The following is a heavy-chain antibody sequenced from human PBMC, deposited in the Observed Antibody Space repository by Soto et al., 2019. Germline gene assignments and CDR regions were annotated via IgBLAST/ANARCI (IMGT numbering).Heavy chain of an antibody. CDR3: ARDKSSSFYYYYYYGMDV. V-gene: IGHV1-69*13. Sequence: SVKVSCKASGGTFSSYAISWVRQAPGQGLEWMGGIIPIFGTANYAQKFQGRVTITADESTSTAYMELSSLRSEDTAVYYCARDKSSSFYYYYYYGMDVWGQGTTVTVSS. D-gene: IGHD6-13*01. CDR1: GGTFSSYA. J-gene: IGHJ6*02. CDR2: IIPIFGTA.